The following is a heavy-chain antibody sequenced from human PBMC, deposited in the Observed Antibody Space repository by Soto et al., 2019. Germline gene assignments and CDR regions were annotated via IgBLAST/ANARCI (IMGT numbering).Heavy chain of an antibody. CDR1: GGSMSSYY. J-gene: IGHJ5*02. V-gene: IGHV4-59*01. CDR2: IYYSGST. D-gene: IGHD2-15*01. Sequence: XETLSLTCTVSGGSMSSYYWTWIRQPPGKGLEWIGYIYYSGSTNYNPSFKSRATISIDTSKKQFSLKLSSVTAADTAVYYCARELAGYCTGGSCYGWFDPWGQGTLVTVSS. CDR3: ARELAGYCTGGSCYGWFDP.